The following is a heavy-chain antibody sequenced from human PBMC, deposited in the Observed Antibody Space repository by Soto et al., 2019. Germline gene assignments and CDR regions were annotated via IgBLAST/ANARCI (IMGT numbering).Heavy chain of an antibody. CDR2: ISGSGGST. CDR3: AQVGYCSGGSGYGGWGYYYYGMGV. CDR1: GFTFSSYA. Sequence: GGSLRLSCAASGFTFSSYAMSWGRQAPGKGREWVSAISGSGGSTYYADSGKGRFTISRDNSKNTLYLQMNSLRAEGTAVYSCAQVGYCSGGSGYGGWGYYYYGMGVWGQGTTVTVSS. D-gene: IGHD2-15*01. V-gene: IGHV3-23*01. J-gene: IGHJ6*02.